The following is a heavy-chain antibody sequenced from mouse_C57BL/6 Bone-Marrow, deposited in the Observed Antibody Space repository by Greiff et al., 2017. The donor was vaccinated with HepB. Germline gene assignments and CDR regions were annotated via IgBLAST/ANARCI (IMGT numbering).Heavy chain of an antibody. V-gene: IGHV5-6*01. CDR3: ARGYYG. Sequence: EVMLVESGGDLVKPGGSLKLSCAASGFTFSSYGMSWVRQTPDKRLEWDATISSGGSYTYYPDSVKGRFTISRDNAKNTLYLQMSSLKSEDTAMYYCARGYYGWGQGTLVTVSA. CDR2: ISSGGSYT. CDR1: GFTFSSYG. J-gene: IGHJ3*01. D-gene: IGHD1-1*01.